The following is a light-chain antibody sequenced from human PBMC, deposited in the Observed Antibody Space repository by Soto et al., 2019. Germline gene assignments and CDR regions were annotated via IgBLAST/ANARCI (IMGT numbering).Light chain of an antibody. CDR1: QSVSSSF. Sequence: EIVLTQSPGILSLSQGERATLSCRASQSVSSSFLAWYQQKLGQSPRLLIYGASSRATGIPDRLSGSWSGTDFTLIINRLEPEDFAVYYCEQYSSSPYTFGQGTKLVIK. J-gene: IGKJ2*01. CDR3: EQYSSSPYT. CDR2: GAS. V-gene: IGKV3-20*01.